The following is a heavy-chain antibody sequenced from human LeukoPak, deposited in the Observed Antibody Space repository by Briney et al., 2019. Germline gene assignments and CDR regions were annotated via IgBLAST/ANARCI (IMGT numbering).Heavy chain of an antibody. CDR3: ARGYYGGNSWEKIYFQH. J-gene: IGHJ1*01. D-gene: IGHD4-23*01. V-gene: IGHV1-18*01. Sequence: VASVKVSCKASGYTFTSYGISWVRQAPGQGLEWMGWISAYNGNTNYAQKLQGRVTMTTDTSTSTAYMELRSLRSEDTAVYYCARGYYGGNSWEKIYFQHWGQGTLVTVSS. CDR1: GYTFTSYG. CDR2: ISAYNGNT.